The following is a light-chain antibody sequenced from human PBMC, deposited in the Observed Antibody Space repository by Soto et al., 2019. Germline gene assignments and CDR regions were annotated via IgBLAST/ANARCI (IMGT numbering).Light chain of an antibody. CDR2: AAS. V-gene: IGKV1-39*01. CDR1: QSISSY. CDR3: QQSYSTPGP. J-gene: IGKJ1*01. Sequence: DIQMTQSPSSLSASVGDRVTITCRASQSISSYLNWYQQKPGKAPKLLIYAASSLQSGVPSRFSGNESGTNFPPTISTLQPKDFATYYGQQSYSTPGPFGQGTKVEIK.